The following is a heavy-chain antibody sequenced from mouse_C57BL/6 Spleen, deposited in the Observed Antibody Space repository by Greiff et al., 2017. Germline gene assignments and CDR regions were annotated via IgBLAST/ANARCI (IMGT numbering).Heavy chain of an antibody. J-gene: IGHJ2*01. CDR2: LGPGSGST. Sequence: QVQLQQSGAELVKPGASVKISCKASGYTFTDYYINWVKQRPGQGLEWIGKLGPGSGSTYYNEKFKGKATLTADKSSSTAYMQLSSLTSEDSAVYFGARWGITTVVAPYCDDWGQGTTLTVSA. D-gene: IGHD1-1*01. V-gene: IGHV1-77*01. CDR3: ARWGITTVVAPYCDD. CDR1: GYTFTDYY.